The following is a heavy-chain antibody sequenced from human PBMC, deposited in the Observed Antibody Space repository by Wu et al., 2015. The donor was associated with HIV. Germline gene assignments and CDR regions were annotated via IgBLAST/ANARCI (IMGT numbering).Heavy chain of an antibody. V-gene: IGHV4-34*01. D-gene: IGHD3-10*01. CDR1: GGSFSDNF. J-gene: IGHJ6*02. Sequence: QVQLQQWGAGLLKPSKTLSLTCAVYGGSFSDNFWSWIRQPPEKGLEWIGEITHSGSTSTNYNPSLKSRVTISVDTSKNQFSLKLSSVAAADTAVYYCVRGNGSYRHYYYHGMDVWGQGTTVTVSS. CDR2: ITHSGSTST. CDR3: VRGNGSYRHYYYHGMDV.